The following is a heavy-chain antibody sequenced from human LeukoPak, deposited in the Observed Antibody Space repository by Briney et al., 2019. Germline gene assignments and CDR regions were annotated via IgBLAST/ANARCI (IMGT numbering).Heavy chain of an antibody. D-gene: IGHD3-22*01. CDR1: GGTFSSYA. Sequence: GASVKVSCKASGGTFSSYAISWVRQAPGQGLEWMGEIIPIFGTANYAQKFQGRVTITADESTSTAYMELSSLRSEDTAVYYCARGTRMYYYDSSGYPPYFDYWGQGTLVTVSS. V-gene: IGHV1-69*13. J-gene: IGHJ4*02. CDR3: ARGTRMYYYDSSGYPPYFDY. CDR2: IIPIFGTA.